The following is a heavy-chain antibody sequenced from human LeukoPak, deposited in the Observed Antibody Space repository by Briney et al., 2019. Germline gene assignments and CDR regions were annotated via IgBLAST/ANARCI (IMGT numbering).Heavy chain of an antibody. Sequence: KPSETLSLTCAVYGGSFSGYYWSWIRQPPGKGLEWIGEINHSGSTNYNPSLKSRATISVDTSKNQFSLKLSSVTAADTAVYYCASLTMIVVPWGQGTLVTVSS. J-gene: IGHJ4*02. CDR1: GGSFSGYY. CDR3: ASLTMIVVP. D-gene: IGHD3-22*01. V-gene: IGHV4-34*01. CDR2: INHSGST.